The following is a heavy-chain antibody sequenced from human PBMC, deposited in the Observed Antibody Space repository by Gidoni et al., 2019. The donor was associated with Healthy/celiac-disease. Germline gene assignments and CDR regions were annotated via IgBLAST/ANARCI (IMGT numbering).Heavy chain of an antibody. Sequence: QAQLHESGPGLVNPSATLSLTCPVPGCPISSHYWSWIRQPAGKGLEWIGRIYTSGSTNYNPSLKSRVTMSVDTSKNQFSLKLSSVTAAETAVYYCARDIARKAAFDIWGQGTMVTVSS. CDR2: IYTSGST. CDR1: GCPISSHY. CDR3: ARDIARKAAFDI. V-gene: IGHV4-4*07. D-gene: IGHD6-13*01. J-gene: IGHJ3*02.